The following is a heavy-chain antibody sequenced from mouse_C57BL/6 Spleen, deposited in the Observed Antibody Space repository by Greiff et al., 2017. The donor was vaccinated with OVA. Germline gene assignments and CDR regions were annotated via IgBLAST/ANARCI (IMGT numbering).Heavy chain of an antibody. CDR1: GYTFTGYW. CDR3: ARWDYGSSYGLYYAMDY. J-gene: IGHJ4*01. Sequence: QVQLQQSGAELMKPGASVKLSCKATGYTFTGYWIEWVKQRPGHGLEWIGELLPGSGSTTYNEKFKGKATFTADTSSNTAYMQLSSLTTEDPAIYYCARWDYGSSYGLYYAMDYWGQGTSVTVSS. V-gene: IGHV1-9*01. D-gene: IGHD1-1*01. CDR2: LLPGSGST.